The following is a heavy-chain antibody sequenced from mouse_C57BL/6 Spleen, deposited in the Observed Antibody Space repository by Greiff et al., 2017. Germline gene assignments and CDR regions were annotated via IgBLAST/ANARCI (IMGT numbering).Heavy chain of an antibody. CDR3: AIAMDY. CDR2: IYPGSGST. Sequence: QVQLQQPGAELVKPGASVKMSCKASGYTFTSYWITWVKQRPGQGLEWIGDIYPGSGSTNYNEKFKSKTTLTVDTSSSKDYMQLSSLTSEDSAVYYCAIAMDYWGQGTSVTVSS. V-gene: IGHV1-55*01. J-gene: IGHJ4*01. CDR1: GYTFTSYW.